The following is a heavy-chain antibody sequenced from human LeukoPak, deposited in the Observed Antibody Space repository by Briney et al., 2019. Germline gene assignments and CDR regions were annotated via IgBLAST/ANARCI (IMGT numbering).Heavy chain of an antibody. CDR3: ARGGAYGMMGY. CDR2: ITNTGRTI. D-gene: IGHD4-17*01. CDR1: GFSFSSFE. Sequence: PGGSLRLSCVASGFSFSSFEMNWVRQAPGKGLEWLSYITNTGRTIYYADSVKGRFTISRENAKNSLYLHMNSLRGDDTAIYYCARGGAYGMMGYWGQGTLVTVSS. J-gene: IGHJ4*02. V-gene: IGHV3-48*03.